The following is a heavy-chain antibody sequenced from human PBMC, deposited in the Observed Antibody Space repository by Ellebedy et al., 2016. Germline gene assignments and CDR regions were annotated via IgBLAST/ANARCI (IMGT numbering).Heavy chain of an antibody. CDR3: AKASGQLGIDY. CDR2: ISYDGSNK. D-gene: IGHD6-6*01. Sequence: GESLKISXAASGFTFSSYGMHWVRQAPGKGLEWVAVISYDGSNKYYADSVKGRFTISRDNSKNTLYLQMNSLRAEDTAVYYCAKASGQLGIDYWGQGTLVTVSS. J-gene: IGHJ4*02. CDR1: GFTFSSYG. V-gene: IGHV3-30*18.